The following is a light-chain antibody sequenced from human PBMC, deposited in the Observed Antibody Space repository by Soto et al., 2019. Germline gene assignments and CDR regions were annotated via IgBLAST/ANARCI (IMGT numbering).Light chain of an antibody. CDR3: QQTLSVPRT. CDR2: KAS. Sequence: DIQMTQSPSTLSGSVGDRVTITCRASQTISSWLAWYQQKPGKAPKLLIYKASTLKSGVPSRFSGSGSGTEFTLTISSLQPDDFATYYCQQTLSVPRTFGLGTKVDIK. J-gene: IGKJ1*01. V-gene: IGKV1-5*03. CDR1: QTISSW.